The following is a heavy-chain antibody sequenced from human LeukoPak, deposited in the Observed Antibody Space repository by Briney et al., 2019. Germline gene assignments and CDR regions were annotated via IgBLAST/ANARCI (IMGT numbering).Heavy chain of an antibody. CDR2: ISGSGGST. V-gene: IGHV3-23*01. Sequence: GGSLRLSCAASGFTFSSYAMSWVRQAPGKGLEWVPAISGSGGSTYYADSVKGRFTISRDNSKNTLYLQMNSLRAEDTAVYYCAKDLFAVGAGALDYWGQGTLVTVSS. D-gene: IGHD1-26*01. CDR3: AKDLFAVGAGALDY. CDR1: GFTFSSYA. J-gene: IGHJ4*02.